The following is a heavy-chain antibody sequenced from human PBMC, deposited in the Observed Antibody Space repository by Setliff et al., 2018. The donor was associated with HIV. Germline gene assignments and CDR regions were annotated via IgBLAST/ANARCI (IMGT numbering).Heavy chain of an antibody. D-gene: IGHD3-22*01. J-gene: IGHJ4*02. CDR1: GGTFSSYA. Sequence: GASVKVSCKASGGTFSSYAISWVRQAPGQGLEWMGGIIPIYRIANYAQNFQGRVTITADESTSTAYMELSSLRSEDTAVYYCARGNYYDSSVWPAFHRYYFDSWGQGALVTVSS. V-gene: IGHV1-69*13. CDR2: IIPIYRIA. CDR3: ARGNYYDSSVWPAFHRYYFDS.